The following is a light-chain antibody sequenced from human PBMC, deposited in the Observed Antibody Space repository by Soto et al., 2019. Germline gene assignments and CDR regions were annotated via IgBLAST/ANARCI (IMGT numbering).Light chain of an antibody. Sequence: DIQMTQPPSSLSASVVDTVTMTCRASQSIALSVNWYQQKPGKAPKLLIYAASTLQSGVPSRFRGSGYGTDFALTISSLTPEDVATYYCQKYLSALWTFGQGTKVNIK. CDR1: QSIALS. J-gene: IGKJ1*01. CDR3: QKYLSALWT. CDR2: AAS. V-gene: IGKV1-39*01.